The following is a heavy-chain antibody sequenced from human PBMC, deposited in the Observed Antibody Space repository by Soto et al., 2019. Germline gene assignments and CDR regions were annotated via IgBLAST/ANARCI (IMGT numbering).Heavy chain of an antibody. CDR2: INPNGGGT. CDR3: ARGLGQLVPVNWFDP. J-gene: IGHJ5*02. CDR1: GYTFTGYY. Sequence: ASVKVSCKASGYTFTGYYMHWVRQAPGQGLEWMGWINPNGGGTNYAQKFQGWVTMTRXTXXSXXXMXLXXLRXDXTAVYYCARGLGQLVPVNWFDPWGQGTLVTVSS. V-gene: IGHV1-2*04. D-gene: IGHD6-13*01.